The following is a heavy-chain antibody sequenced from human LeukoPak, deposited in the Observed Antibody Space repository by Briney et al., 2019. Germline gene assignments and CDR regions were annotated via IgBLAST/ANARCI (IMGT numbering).Heavy chain of an antibody. J-gene: IGHJ4*02. Sequence: SETLSLTCAVYGGSFSGYYWSWIRQPPGKGLEWIGEINHSGSTNYNPSLKSRVTISVDTSKNQFSLKLSSVTAADTAVYYCARGLGCYWGQGALVTVSS. CDR2: INHSGST. V-gene: IGHV4-34*01. D-gene: IGHD3-16*01. CDR1: GGSFSGYY. CDR3: ARGLGCY.